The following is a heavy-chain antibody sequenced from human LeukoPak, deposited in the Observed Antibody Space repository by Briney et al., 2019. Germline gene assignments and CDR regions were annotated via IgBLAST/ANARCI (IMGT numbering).Heavy chain of an antibody. CDR2: ISYDGSNK. CDR1: GFTFSSYG. D-gene: IGHD6-13*01. CDR3: AKVGSNWDFDY. Sequence: GGSLRLSCAASGFTFSSYGMHWVRQAPGKGLEWVAVISYDGSNKYYADSVKGRFTISRDNSKSTLYLQMNSLRTEDTAVYYCAKVGSNWDFDYWGQGTLVTVSS. V-gene: IGHV3-30*18. J-gene: IGHJ4*02.